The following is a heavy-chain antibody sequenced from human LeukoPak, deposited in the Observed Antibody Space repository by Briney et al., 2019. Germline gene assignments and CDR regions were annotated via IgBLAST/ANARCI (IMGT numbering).Heavy chain of an antibody. CDR2: INHSGST. Sequence: SETLSLTCTVSGDSISSSNYYWGWIRQPPGKGLEWIGEINHSGSTNYNPSLKSRVTISVDTSKNQFSLKLSSVTAADTAVYYCARARPVHYYGSGSYLYYFDYWGQGTLVTVSS. CDR1: GDSISSSNYY. V-gene: IGHV4-39*07. J-gene: IGHJ4*02. D-gene: IGHD3-10*01. CDR3: ARARPVHYYGSGSYLYYFDY.